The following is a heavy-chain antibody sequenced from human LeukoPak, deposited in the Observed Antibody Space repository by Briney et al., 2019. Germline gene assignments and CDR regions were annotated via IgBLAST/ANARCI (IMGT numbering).Heavy chain of an antibody. D-gene: IGHD3-9*01. CDR3: ARGTLRYFDF. Sequence: ASVKVSCKASGYTLTSYYMHWVRQAPGQGPEWMGVINPSGGRTTSYAQKIQGRVTMTRDTSMSTVNMGLSSLRSEDTAVYCCARGTLRYFDFWGQGTLVTVSS. V-gene: IGHV1-46*01. CDR2: INPSGGRT. CDR1: GYTLTSYY. J-gene: IGHJ4*02.